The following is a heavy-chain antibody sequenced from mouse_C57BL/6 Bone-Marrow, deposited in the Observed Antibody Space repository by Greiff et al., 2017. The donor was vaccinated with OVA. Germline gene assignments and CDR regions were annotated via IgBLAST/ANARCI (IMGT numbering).Heavy chain of an antibody. Sequence: VKLQESGAELMKPGASVKLSCKATGYTFTGYWIEWVKQRPGHGLEWIGEILPGSGSTNYNEKFKGKATFTADTSSNTAYMQLSSLTTEDSAIYYCARSDYSNYPTPWYFDVWGTGTTVTVSS. CDR1: GYTFTGYW. J-gene: IGHJ1*03. CDR3: ARSDYSNYPTPWYFDV. CDR2: ILPGSGST. D-gene: IGHD2-5*01. V-gene: IGHV1-9*01.